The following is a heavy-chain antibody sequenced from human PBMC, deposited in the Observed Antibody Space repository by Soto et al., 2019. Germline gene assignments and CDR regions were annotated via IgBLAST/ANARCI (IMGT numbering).Heavy chain of an antibody. CDR1: GASITTYY. CDR3: ARDWDSSGMFDP. J-gene: IGHJ5*02. Sequence: SETLSLTCSVSGASITTYYWSWIRQPPGKGLEWIGSISYSGSTKYNPSLESRVMISLDTSKNQFSLRLTSVTAADTALYYCARDWDSSGMFDPWGQGALVTVSS. CDR2: ISYSGST. D-gene: IGHD3-10*01. V-gene: IGHV4-59*01.